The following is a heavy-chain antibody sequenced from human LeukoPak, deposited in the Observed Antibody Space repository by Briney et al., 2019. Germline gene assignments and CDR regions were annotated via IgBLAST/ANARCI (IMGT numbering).Heavy chain of an antibody. CDR3: ARSSSGSGGYYMDV. V-gene: IGHV3-7*01. J-gene: IGHJ6*03. D-gene: IGHD1-26*01. CDR1: GFTFSSYG. CDR2: IKQDGSEK. Sequence: TGGSLRLSCAASGFTFSSYGMSWVRQAPGKGLEWVANIKQDGSEKHYVDSVKGRFTISRDNAKNSLYLQMNNLRAEDTAVYYCARSSSGSGGYYMDVWGKGTTVTISS.